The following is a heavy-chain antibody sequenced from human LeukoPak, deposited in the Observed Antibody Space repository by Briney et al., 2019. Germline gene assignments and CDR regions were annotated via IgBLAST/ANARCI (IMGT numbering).Heavy chain of an antibody. CDR2: IYYSGST. CDR3: ARRATYYDSSGYYYPAAFDI. CDR1: GGSISSGDYY. D-gene: IGHD3-22*01. V-gene: IGHV4-30-4*01. Sequence: PSQTLSLTCTVSGGSISSGDYYWSWIRQPPGKGLEWIGYIYYSGSTYYNPSLKSRVTISVDTSKNQFSLKLSSVTAADTAVYYCARRATYYDSSGYYYPAAFDIWGQGTMVTVSS. J-gene: IGHJ3*02.